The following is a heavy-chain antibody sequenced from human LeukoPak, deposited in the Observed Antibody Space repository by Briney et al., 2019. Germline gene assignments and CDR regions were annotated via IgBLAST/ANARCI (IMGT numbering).Heavy chain of an antibody. Sequence: SVKVSCKASGGTFSSYAISWVRQAPGQGLEWMGGIIPIFGTANYAQKFQGRVTITADESTSTAYMELSSLRSEDTAVYYCARERYCSGGSCYPRAFDYWGQGTLVTVSS. CDR1: GGTFSSYA. D-gene: IGHD2-15*01. CDR3: ARERYCSGGSCYPRAFDY. CDR2: IIPIFGTA. J-gene: IGHJ4*02. V-gene: IGHV1-69*13.